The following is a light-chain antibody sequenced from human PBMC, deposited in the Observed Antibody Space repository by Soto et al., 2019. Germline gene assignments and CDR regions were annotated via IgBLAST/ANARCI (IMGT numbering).Light chain of an antibody. V-gene: IGKV3-11*01. CDR3: QQYSSSPLT. Sequence: EIVLTQSPATLSLSPGERATLSCRASENVRTFVDWYQQKPGQAPRLLIYGASNRATGIPARFSGSGSGTDFTLTISNLEPEDFAVYYCQQYSSSPLTFGGGTKVDIK. CDR1: ENVRTF. CDR2: GAS. J-gene: IGKJ4*01.